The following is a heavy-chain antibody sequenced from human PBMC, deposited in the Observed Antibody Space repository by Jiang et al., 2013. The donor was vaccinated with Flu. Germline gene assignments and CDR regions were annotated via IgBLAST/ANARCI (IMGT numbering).Heavy chain of an antibody. CDR1: GFTFISYG. CDR2: ISVYNGKT. V-gene: IGHV1-18*01. D-gene: IGHD6-25*01. CDR3: ARVSRPGSVSSAYEAFDI. Sequence: GAEVKKPGASVKVSCKASGFTFISYGISWVRQAPGQGLEWMGWISVYNGKTNYAQKFQGRVTMTRDTSTSTVYMELSSLRSEDTAVYYCARVSRPGSVSSAYEAFDIWGQGTMVTVSS. J-gene: IGHJ3*02.